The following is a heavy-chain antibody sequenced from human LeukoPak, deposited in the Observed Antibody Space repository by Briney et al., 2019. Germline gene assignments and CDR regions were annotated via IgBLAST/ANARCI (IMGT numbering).Heavy chain of an antibody. V-gene: IGHV3-21*01. D-gene: IGHD3-10*01. CDR3: ARDFGRYYFDC. CDR2: ISSRSGYV. Sequence: PGGSLRLSCAASGFTFSSYSMNWVRQAPGKGLEWVSSISSRSGYVYYADSVKGRFTTSRDNAKNSLYLQMNSLRAEDTAVYYCARDFGRYYFDCWGQGTLVTVSS. CDR1: GFTFSSYS. J-gene: IGHJ4*02.